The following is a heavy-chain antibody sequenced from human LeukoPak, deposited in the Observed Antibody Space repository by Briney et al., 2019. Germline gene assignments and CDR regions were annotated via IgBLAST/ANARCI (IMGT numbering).Heavy chain of an antibody. CDR3: ARDSKPCDY. D-gene: IGHD1-14*01. J-gene: IGHJ4*02. Sequence: RSGGSLRLSCAASGFTVSSNYMSWVRQAPGKGLEWVSVIYSGGSTYYADSVKGRFTISRDNAKNSLFLQMNSLRAEDTAVYYCARDSKPCDYWGQGTLVTLSS. CDR1: GFTVSSNY. CDR2: IYSGGST. V-gene: IGHV3-53*01.